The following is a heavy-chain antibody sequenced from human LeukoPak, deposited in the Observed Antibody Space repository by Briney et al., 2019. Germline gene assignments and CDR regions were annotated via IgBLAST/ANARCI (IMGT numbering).Heavy chain of an antibody. CDR2: INHSGST. J-gene: IGHJ6*03. D-gene: IGHD3-9*01. V-gene: IGHV4-34*01. Sequence: SETLSLTCAVKSDTLSNNYWSWVRQPPGKGLEWIGEINHSGSTNYNPSLKSRVTISVDTSKNQFSLKLSSVTAANTAVYYCASSPNIVTGYYYYKDVWGQGTTVTVSS. CDR1: SDTLSNNY. CDR3: ASSPNIVTGYYYYKDV.